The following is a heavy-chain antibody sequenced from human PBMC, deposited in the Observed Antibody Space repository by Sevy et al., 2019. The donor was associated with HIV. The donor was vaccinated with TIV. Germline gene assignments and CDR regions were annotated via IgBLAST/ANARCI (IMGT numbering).Heavy chain of an antibody. J-gene: IGHJ4*02. D-gene: IGHD6-19*01. CDR2: VYHSGYS. Sequence: SETLSLTCAVSGYSISSDYYWGWILQPPGKGLEWIGGVYHSGYSYYNPSHKSRVTISVDTSKNQFSLKLSSVTAADTAVYYCARAIGTQVAGLYYFDYWGQGTLVTVSS. CDR1: GYSISSDYY. CDR3: ARAIGTQVAGLYYFDY. V-gene: IGHV4-38-2*01.